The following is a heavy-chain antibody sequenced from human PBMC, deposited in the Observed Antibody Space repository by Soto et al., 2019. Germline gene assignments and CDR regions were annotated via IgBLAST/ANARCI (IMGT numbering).Heavy chain of an antibody. V-gene: IGHV1-69*02. CDR3: ATGTYYYGSGSRYFDY. CDR1: GGTFSSYT. D-gene: IGHD3-10*01. CDR2: IIPILGIA. Sequence: QVQLVQSGAEVKKPGSSVKVSCKASGGTFSSYTISWVRQAPGQGLEWMGRIIPILGIANYAQKFQGRVTITADKXTXRAYMELSSLRSEDTAVYYCATGTYYYGSGSRYFDYWGQGTLVTVSS. J-gene: IGHJ4*02.